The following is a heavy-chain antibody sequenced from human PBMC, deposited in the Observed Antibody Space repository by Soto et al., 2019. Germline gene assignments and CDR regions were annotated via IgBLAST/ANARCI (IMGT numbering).Heavy chain of an antibody. CDR2: ISSSSSTI. D-gene: IGHD3-3*01. J-gene: IGHJ5*02. CDR1: GFTLGGIR. CDR3: ARVIWSGHLTSDL. V-gene: IGHV3-48*02. Sequence: VQVVESGGGLVQPGGSLGPSFAASGFTLGGIRLNWVRQAPGKGREWISYISSSSSTIYADSVKGRFTISRDNAKNSLYLQMNSLRDEDTAVYYCARVIWSGHLTSDLWGQGTLVTVSS.